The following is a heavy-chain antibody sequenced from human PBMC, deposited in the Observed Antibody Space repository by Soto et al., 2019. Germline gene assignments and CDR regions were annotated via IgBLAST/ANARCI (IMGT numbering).Heavy chain of an antibody. Sequence: SETLSLTCTVSGGSISSYYWSWIRQPPGKGLEWIGYIYHSGSSNYNPSLKSRVTILLDTSKNQLSLKLSSVTAADTAVYYCARQRSVVVTQWWFDPWGQGTLVTVS. D-gene: IGHD2-15*01. CDR2: IYHSGSS. CDR1: GGSISSYY. V-gene: IGHV4-59*08. CDR3: ARQRSVVVTQWWFDP. J-gene: IGHJ5*02.